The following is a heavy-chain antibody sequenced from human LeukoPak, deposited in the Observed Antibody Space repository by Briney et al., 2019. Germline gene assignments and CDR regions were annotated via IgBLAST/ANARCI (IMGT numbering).Heavy chain of an antibody. CDR3: AREATMIHYYYYYMDV. Sequence: ASVKVSCKASGYTFTSYGISWVRQAPGQGLDWMGWISAYNGNTNYAQNLQGRVTMTTDTSTGTAYMELRSLRSDDTAVYYCAREATMIHYYYYYMDVWGKGTTVTVSS. V-gene: IGHV1-18*01. D-gene: IGHD3-22*01. CDR1: GYTFTSYG. CDR2: ISAYNGNT. J-gene: IGHJ6*03.